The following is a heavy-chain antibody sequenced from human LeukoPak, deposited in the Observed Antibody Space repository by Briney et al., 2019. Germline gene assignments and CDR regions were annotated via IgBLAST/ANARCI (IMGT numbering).Heavy chain of an antibody. Sequence: GGSLRLSCAASGFIFSTYTMTWVRQAPGKGLEWVSTLSGSGGSTYHADSVKGRFSISRDNSKNTLSLQMNSLRAEDTAVYYCAKDPGKHPYYYMDVWGRGTAVTVSS. CDR1: GFIFSTYT. D-gene: IGHD3-10*01. V-gene: IGHV3-23*01. CDR3: AKDPGKHPYYYMDV. CDR2: LSGSGGST. J-gene: IGHJ6*03.